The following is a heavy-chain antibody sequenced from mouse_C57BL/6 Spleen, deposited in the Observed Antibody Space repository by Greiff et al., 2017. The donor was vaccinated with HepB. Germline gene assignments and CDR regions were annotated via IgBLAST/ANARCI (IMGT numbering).Heavy chain of an antibody. D-gene: IGHD2-12*01. J-gene: IGHJ3*01. Sequence: EVQLVESGGGLVQPGGSLKLSCAASGFTFSDYYMYWVRQTPEKRLEWVAYISNGGGSTYYPDTVKGRFTISRDNAKNTLYLQMSRLKSEDTAMYYCARSGIDDGAWFAYWGQGTLVTVSA. CDR3: ARSGIDDGAWFAY. CDR1: GFTFSDYY. CDR2: ISNGGGST. V-gene: IGHV5-12*01.